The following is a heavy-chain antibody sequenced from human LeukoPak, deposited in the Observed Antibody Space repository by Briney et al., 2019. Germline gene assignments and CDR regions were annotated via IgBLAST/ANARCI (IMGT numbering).Heavy chain of an antibody. D-gene: IGHD2-2*01. V-gene: IGHV3-7*01. Sequence: GGSLRLSCVASGFTFSNYWMAWVRQAPGKGLEWVANIKQDGSEKYYVDSVKGRFTISRDNAKNSLYLQMNSLRAEDTAVYYCARSTPIYRYFDYWGQGTLVTVSS. CDR1: GFTFSNYW. CDR3: ARSTPIYRYFDY. CDR2: IKQDGSEK. J-gene: IGHJ4*02.